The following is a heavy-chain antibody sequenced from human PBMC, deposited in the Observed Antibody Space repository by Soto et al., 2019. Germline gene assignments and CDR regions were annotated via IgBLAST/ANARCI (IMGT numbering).Heavy chain of an antibody. CDR1: GFTFSSYG. CDR3: AKDGGYGGYSYGCFNYYYGMDV. V-gene: IGHV3-30*18. D-gene: IGHD5-18*01. J-gene: IGHJ6*02. CDR2: ISYDGSNK. Sequence: QVQLVESGGGVVQPGRSLRLSCAASGFTFSSYGMHWVRQAPGKGLEWVAVISYDGSNKYYADSVKGRFTISRDNSKNTIYLPMNSLRAEDTAVYYCAKDGGYGGYSYGCFNYYYGMDVWGQGTTVTVSS.